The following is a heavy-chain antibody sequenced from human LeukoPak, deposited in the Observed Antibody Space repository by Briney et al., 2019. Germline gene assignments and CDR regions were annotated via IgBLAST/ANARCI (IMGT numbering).Heavy chain of an antibody. CDR2: ICYSGST. J-gene: IGHJ6*02. D-gene: IGHD3-16*01. Sequence: PETLSLTCTVSGGSISSSSYYWGWIRQPPGKGLEWIGSICYSGSTYYNPSLKSRVTISVHTSKNQFSLKLSSVTAADTAVYYCARHVSPGGGGYYYYGMDVWGQGTTVTVSS. V-gene: IGHV4-39*01. CDR1: GGSISSSSYY. CDR3: ARHVSPGGGGYYYYGMDV.